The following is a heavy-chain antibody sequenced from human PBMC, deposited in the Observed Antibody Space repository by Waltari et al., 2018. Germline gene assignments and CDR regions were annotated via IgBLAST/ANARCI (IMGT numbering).Heavy chain of an antibody. J-gene: IGHJ3*02. CDR1: GGTFSSYA. CDR2: IIPSLGIA. CDR3: ARLVGGRLNDAFDI. Sequence: QVQLVQSGAEVKKPGSSVKVSCKASGGTFSSYAISWVRQAPGQGIEWMGGIIPSLGIANYAQKFQGRVTITADKSTSTAYMELSSLRSEDTAVYYCARLVGGRLNDAFDIWGQGTMVTVSS. V-gene: IGHV1-69*10. D-gene: IGHD1-26*01.